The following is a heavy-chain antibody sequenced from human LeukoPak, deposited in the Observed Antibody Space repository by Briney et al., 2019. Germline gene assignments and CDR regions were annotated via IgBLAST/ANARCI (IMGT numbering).Heavy chain of an antibody. CDR1: GFTFSSYW. J-gene: IGHJ4*02. CDR3: ARAPFWSSGWYYFDY. D-gene: IGHD6-19*01. Sequence: GGSLRLSCAAPGFTFSSYWMHAVRQAPGKGLVSVSRINIDGSSTSYADSVKGRFTISRDNAKNTLYLQMNSLRAEDTAVYYCARAPFWSSGWYYFDYWGQGTLVTVSS. CDR2: INIDGSST. V-gene: IGHV3-74*01.